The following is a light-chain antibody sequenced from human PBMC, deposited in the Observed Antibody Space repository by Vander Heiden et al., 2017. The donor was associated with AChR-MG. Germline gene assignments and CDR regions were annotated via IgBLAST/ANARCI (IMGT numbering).Light chain of an antibody. J-gene: IGLJ2*01. Sequence: QSALTQPASVSGSPGQSITISCTGTSSDVGGYNYVSWLQQHPGKAPKGMIYDVTNRPSGVSNRVSGSKSGSTASLTISGLQAEDEADDYCSSYTSSNTVIFGGGTKLT. CDR2: DVT. CDR3: SSYTSSNTVI. CDR1: SSDVGGYNY. V-gene: IGLV2-14*03.